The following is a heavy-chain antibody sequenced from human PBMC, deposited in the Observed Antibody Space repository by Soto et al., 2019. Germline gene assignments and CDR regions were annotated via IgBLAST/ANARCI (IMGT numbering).Heavy chain of an antibody. V-gene: IGHV3-30-3*01. CDR3: ARAPGYCSGGSCFPYYGMDV. CDR2: ISYDGSNK. J-gene: IGHJ6*02. D-gene: IGHD2-15*01. Sequence: GGSLRLSCAASGFTFSSYAMHWVRQAPGKGLEWVAVISYDGSNKYYADSVKGRFTISRDNSKNTLYLQMNSLRAEDTAVYYCARAPGYCSGGSCFPYYGMDVWGQGTTVTVSS. CDR1: GFTFSSYA.